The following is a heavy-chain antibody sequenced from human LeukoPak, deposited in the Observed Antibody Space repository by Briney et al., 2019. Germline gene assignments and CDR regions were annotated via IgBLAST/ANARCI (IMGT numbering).Heavy chain of an antibody. Sequence: GGSLRLSYAASGFTFSHYAMNWVRQAPGKGLEWISLVSKEGTNRHYADSVKGRFTISRDNSKNSLDLQMNSLRVEDTAIYYCAKDLDSSARYAENWFDPWGQGTLVTVSS. V-gene: IGHV3-23*01. D-gene: IGHD6-19*01. CDR2: VSKEGTNR. J-gene: IGHJ5*02. CDR3: AKDLDSSARYAENWFDP. CDR1: GFTFSHYA.